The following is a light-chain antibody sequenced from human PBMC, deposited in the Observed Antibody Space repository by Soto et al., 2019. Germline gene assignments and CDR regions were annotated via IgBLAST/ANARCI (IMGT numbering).Light chain of an antibody. CDR3: SSYTSSGGVV. CDR2: EVS. V-gene: IGLV2-14*01. CDR1: SSDIGDYNY. Sequence: QSVLTQPASVSGSPGQSITISCTGTSSDIGDYNYVSWYQQDPGKAPKLLISEVSNRPSGVSNRFSGSKSGNTASLTISGLQAEDDTDYYCSSYTSSGGVVFGGGTKLTVL. J-gene: IGLJ2*01.